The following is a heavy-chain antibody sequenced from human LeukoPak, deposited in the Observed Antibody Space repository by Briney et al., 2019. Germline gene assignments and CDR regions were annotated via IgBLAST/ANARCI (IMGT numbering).Heavy chain of an antibody. J-gene: IGHJ6*02. CDR3: ARDAKWANYYYYGMDV. Sequence: GGSLRLSCAASGFTVSSNYMSWVRQAPGKGLEWVSVIYSGGSTYYADSVKGRLTISRDNSKNTLYLQMNSLRAEDTAVYYCARDAKWANYYYYGMDVWGQGTTVTVSS. CDR2: IYSGGST. CDR1: GFTVSSNY. D-gene: IGHD2-8*01. V-gene: IGHV3-66*02.